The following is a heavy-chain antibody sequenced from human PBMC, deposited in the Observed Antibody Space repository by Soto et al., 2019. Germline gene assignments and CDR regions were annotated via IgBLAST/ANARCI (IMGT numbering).Heavy chain of an antibody. Sequence: GGSLRLSCAASGFTFSSYSMNWVRQAPGKGLEWVSSISSSSSYIYYADSVKGRFTISRDNAKNSLYLQMNSLRAEDTAVYYCARDEGPASPKNWFDPWGQGTLVTVSS. V-gene: IGHV3-21*01. CDR3: ARDEGPASPKNWFDP. CDR2: ISSSSSYI. CDR1: GFTFSSYS. J-gene: IGHJ5*02. D-gene: IGHD2-2*01.